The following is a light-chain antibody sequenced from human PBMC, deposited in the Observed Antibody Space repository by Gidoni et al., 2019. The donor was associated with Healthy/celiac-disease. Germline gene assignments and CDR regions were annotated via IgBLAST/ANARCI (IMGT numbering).Light chain of an antibody. J-gene: IGKJ2*01. Sequence: PSTLTASLGDRVTSTCRASHGISSYLDWYQQKTGKAPKILLYAASSLQMGVPSRFSGSGSGTDFTLTISSLQPEDFATSYCQQSYSTPQTFGQGTKLEIK. CDR1: HGISSY. V-gene: IGKV1-39*01. CDR2: AAS. CDR3: QQSYSTPQT.